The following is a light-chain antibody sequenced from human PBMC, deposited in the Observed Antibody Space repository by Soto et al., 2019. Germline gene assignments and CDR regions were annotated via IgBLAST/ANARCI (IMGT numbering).Light chain of an antibody. CDR1: QSVSSSN. CDR3: QQYGSSP. V-gene: IGKV3-20*01. Sequence: EIVLTQSPGTLSLSPGERATLSCRASQSVSSSNLAWYQQKPGQAPRLLIYGASSRATGIPDRFSGSGSGTDFTLTISRLEPEAFAVYYCQQYGSSPFGQGTKLEIK. CDR2: GAS. J-gene: IGKJ2*01.